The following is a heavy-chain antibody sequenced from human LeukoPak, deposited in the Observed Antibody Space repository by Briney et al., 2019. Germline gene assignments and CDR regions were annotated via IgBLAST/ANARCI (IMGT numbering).Heavy chain of an antibody. J-gene: IGHJ4*02. Sequence: SETLSLTCTVSGDSISSGGYSWSWIRQPPGKGLEWIGEINHSGSTNYNPSLKSRVTISVDTSKNQFSLKLSSVTAADTAVYYCARVPSVSSDLFDYWGQGTLVTVSS. CDR2: INHSGST. CDR3: ARVPSVSSDLFDY. CDR1: GDSISSGGYS. V-gene: IGHV4-39*07. D-gene: IGHD6-19*01.